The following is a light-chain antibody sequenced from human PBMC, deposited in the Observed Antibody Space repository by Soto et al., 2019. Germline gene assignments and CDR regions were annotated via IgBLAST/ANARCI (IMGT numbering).Light chain of an antibody. CDR1: MRDVGAYNL. Sequence: QSALTQPASVSGSAGQSITISCSGTMRDVGAYNLVSWYQQHPGTAPKLIIYEVRNRPSGISSRFSGSRSGNTASLTISGLQAEDEADYYCCSYAGSRGLVFGGGTKLTVL. CDR2: EVR. V-gene: IGLV2-23*02. J-gene: IGLJ2*01. CDR3: CSYAGSRGLV.